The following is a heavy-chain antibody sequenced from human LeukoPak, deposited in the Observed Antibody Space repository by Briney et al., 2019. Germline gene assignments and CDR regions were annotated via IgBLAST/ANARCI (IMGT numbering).Heavy chain of an antibody. CDR3: ARDPGYYDPAGVFDP. CDR2: IYYSGST. CDR1: GGSISSYY. V-gene: IGHV4-59*01. D-gene: IGHD3-22*01. Sequence: SETLSLTCTVSGGSISSYYWSWMRQPPGKGLEWIGYIYYSGSTNYNPSLKSRVTISVDTSNNQFSLKLSSVTAADTAVYYCARDPGYYDPAGVFDPWGQGTLVTVPS. J-gene: IGHJ5*02.